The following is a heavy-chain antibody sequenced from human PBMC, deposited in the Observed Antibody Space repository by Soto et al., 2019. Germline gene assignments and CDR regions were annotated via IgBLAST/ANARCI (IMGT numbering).Heavy chain of an antibody. D-gene: IGHD3-3*01. CDR3: AKDKTIAGIFGYFDL. CDR1: GFTFDDYA. V-gene: IGHV3-9*01. Sequence: DVQLVESGGGLVQPGRSLRLSCAASGFTFDDYAMHWVRQAPGKGLEWVSGISWNSGSIGYADSVKGGFTISRDNAKNSLYLQMNSLRAEDTALYYCAKDKTIAGIFGYFDLWGRGTLVTVSS. J-gene: IGHJ2*01. CDR2: ISWNSGSI.